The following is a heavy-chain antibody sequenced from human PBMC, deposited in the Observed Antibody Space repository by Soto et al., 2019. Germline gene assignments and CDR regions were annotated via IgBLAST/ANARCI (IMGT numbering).Heavy chain of an antibody. Sequence: QVQLQESGPGLVKPSETLSLTCTVSGGSVSSGSYYWSWIRQPPGKGLEWIGYIYYSGSTNYNPSLKVEFTIPVAPSRNRFPLKRGLWTAANRPGFSWAINTSGGYVFSYWGQGTRATVS. D-gene: IGHD6-19*01. J-gene: IGHJ4*02. CDR3: AINTSGGYVFSY. CDR1: GGSVSSGSYY. V-gene: IGHV4-61*01. CDR2: IYYSGST.